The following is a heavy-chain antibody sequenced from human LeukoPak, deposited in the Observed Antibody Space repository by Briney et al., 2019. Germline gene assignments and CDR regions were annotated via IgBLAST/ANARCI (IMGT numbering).Heavy chain of an antibody. J-gene: IGHJ5*02. D-gene: IGHD4-17*01. CDR2: ISGSGGSI. Sequence: GGSLRLSCAASGFTFDDYAMSWVRQAPGKGLEWVSGISGSGGSIYYADSVKGRFTISRDNSKNTLYLQMNSLRAEDTAVYYCAKEADYGDWSDPWGQGTLVTVSS. CDR1: GFTFDDYA. CDR3: AKEADYGDWSDP. V-gene: IGHV3-23*01.